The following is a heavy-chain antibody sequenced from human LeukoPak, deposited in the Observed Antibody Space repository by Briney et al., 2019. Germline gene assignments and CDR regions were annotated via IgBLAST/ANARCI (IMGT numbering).Heavy chain of an antibody. V-gene: IGHV3-21*01. CDR1: GFTFSSYS. D-gene: IGHD2-21*01. CDR3: ARGFCYLGTALSRVGAFDI. J-gene: IGHJ3*02. CDR2: ISSSSSYI. Sequence: GGSLRLSCAASGFTFSSYSMNWVRQAPGKGLEWVSSISSSSSYIYYADSVKGRFTISRDNAKNSLYLQMNSLRAEDTAVYYCARGFCYLGTALSRVGAFDIWGQGTMVTVSS.